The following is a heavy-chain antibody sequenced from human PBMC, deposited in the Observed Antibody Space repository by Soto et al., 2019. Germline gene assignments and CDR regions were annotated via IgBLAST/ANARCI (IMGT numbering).Heavy chain of an antibody. CDR3: ARDRVPGGLYSGSSPVDY. CDR1: GFTFSSYG. V-gene: IGHV3-33*01. J-gene: IGHJ4*02. D-gene: IGHD1-26*01. CDR2: IWYDGSNK. Sequence: QVQLVESGGGVVQPGRSLRLSCAASGFTFSSYGMHWVRQAPGKGLEWGAVIWYDGSNKYYADSVKGRFTISRDNSKNTLYLQMNSLRAEDTAVYYCARDRVPGGLYSGSSPVDYWGQGTLVTVSS.